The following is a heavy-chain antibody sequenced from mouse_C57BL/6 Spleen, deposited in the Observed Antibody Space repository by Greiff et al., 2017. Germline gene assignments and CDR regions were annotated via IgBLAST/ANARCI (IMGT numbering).Heavy chain of an antibody. J-gene: IGHJ3*01. D-gene: IGHD2-4*01. CDR3: ARYDYPSWFAY. Sequence: EVKLMESGGGLVQPGGSLSLSCAASGFTFTDYYMSWVRQPPGKALEWLGFIRNKANGYTTEYSASVKGRFTISRDNSQSILYLQMNALRAEDSATYYCARYDYPSWFAYWGQGTLVTVSA. V-gene: IGHV7-3*01. CDR2: IRNKANGYTT. CDR1: GFTFTDYY.